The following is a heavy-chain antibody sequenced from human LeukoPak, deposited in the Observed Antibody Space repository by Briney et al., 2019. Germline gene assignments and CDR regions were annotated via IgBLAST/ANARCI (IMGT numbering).Heavy chain of an antibody. D-gene: IGHD3-3*01. CDR1: GGSISSYY. CDR3: ARSYYDFWSGYYNLFDY. CDR2: IYYSGST. V-gene: IGHV4-59*01. Sequence: SETLSLTCTVSGGSISSYYWSWIRQPPGRGLEWIGYIYYSGSTNYNPSLKSRVTISVDTSKNQFSLKLSSVTAADTAVYYCARSYYDFWSGYYNLFDYWGQGTLVTVSS. J-gene: IGHJ4*02.